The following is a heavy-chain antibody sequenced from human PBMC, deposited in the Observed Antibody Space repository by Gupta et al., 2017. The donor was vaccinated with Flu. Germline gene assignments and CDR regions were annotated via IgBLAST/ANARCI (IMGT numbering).Heavy chain of an antibody. CDR1: GYTFTSYA. CDR2: INGGNGNT. V-gene: IGHV1-3*01. D-gene: IGHD1-26*01. CDR3: ARDPELHRSYFYYYMAV. J-gene: IGHJ6*03. Sequence: QVQLVQSGAEVKKPGASVKVSCKASGYTFTSYAIQWVRQAPGQRLEWMGWINGGNGNTKYSQNFQGRVTFTRDTSASTAYMELSSLRFEETAVYYCARDPELHRSYFYYYMAVGGKGTTVIVSS.